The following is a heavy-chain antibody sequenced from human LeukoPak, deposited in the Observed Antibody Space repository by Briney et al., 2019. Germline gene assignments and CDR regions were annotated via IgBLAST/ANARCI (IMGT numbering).Heavy chain of an antibody. CDR3: AKCGRYSYGPTHFDY. J-gene: IGHJ4*02. CDR1: GFTFSDYN. V-gene: IGHV3-11*01. CDR2: ISRSGSTK. D-gene: IGHD5-18*01. Sequence: GGSLRLSCAASGFTFSDYNMRWIRQAPGKGLEWVSSISRSGSTKYYADSVKGRFTISRDNAKNSLFLQMNSLRAEDTAVYYCAKCGRYSYGPTHFDYWGQGTLVTVSS.